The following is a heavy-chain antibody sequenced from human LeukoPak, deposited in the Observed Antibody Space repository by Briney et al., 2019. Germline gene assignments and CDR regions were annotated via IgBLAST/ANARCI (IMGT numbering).Heavy chain of an antibody. CDR2: ISGSGHRT. D-gene: IGHD3-9*01. CDR1: GFTFSSYE. Sequence: GGSLRLSCAASGFTFSSYEMNWVRQAPGKGLEWVSGISGSGHRTYYADSVKGRFTISRDNSKNTLYLQMNSLRAEDTAVYYCAKDVGGGLRYFENWFDPWGQGTLVTVSS. J-gene: IGHJ5*02. V-gene: IGHV3-23*01. CDR3: AKDVGGGLRYFENWFDP.